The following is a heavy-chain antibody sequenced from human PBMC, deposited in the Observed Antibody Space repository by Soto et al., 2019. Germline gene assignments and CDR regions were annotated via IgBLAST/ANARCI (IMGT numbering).Heavy chain of an antibody. J-gene: IGHJ4*01. CDR1: GYTFTGYY. CDR3: ATGFWSGPIAHYFDY. D-gene: IGHD3-3*01. Sequence: ASVKVSSKASGYTFTGYYMHWVRQAPGQGLEWMGWINPNSGGTNYAQKFQGRVTMTRDTSISTAYMELRRLRSEDTAVYYCATGFWSGPIAHYFDYWGQGTLVTVSS. V-gene: IGHV1-2*02. CDR2: INPNSGGT.